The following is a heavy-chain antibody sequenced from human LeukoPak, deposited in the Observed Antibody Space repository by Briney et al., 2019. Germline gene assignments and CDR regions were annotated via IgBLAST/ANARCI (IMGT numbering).Heavy chain of an antibody. CDR1: GGSFSGYY. D-gene: IGHD3-22*01. CDR3: ARGGDYYDSSGLNY. V-gene: IGHV4-34*01. J-gene: IGHJ4*02. CDR2: INHSGST. Sequence: SSETLSLTCAVYGGSFSGYYWSWIRQPPGKGLEWIGEINHSGSTNYNPSLKSRVTISVDTSKNQFSLKLSSVTAADTAVYYCARGGDYYDSSGLNYWGQGTLVTVSS.